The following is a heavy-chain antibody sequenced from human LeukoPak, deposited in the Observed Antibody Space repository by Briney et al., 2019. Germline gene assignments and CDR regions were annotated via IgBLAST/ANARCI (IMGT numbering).Heavy chain of an antibody. J-gene: IGHJ4*02. CDR1: GFTFSSYS. CDR3: ARGLDSSSWYDFDY. V-gene: IGHV3-21*01. CDR2: ISSSSIYI. D-gene: IGHD6-13*01. Sequence: GGSLRLSCAASGFTFSSYSMNWVRQAPGKGLEWVSSISSSSIYIYYADSVKGRFTISRDNAKNSLYLQMNSLRAEDTAVYYCARGLDSSSWYDFDYWGQGTLVTVSS.